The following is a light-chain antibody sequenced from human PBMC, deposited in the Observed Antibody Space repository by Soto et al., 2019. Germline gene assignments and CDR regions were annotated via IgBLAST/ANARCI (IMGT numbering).Light chain of an antibody. CDR3: QQRGNWPIT. V-gene: IGKV3-11*01. CDR2: GAS. J-gene: IGKJ5*01. CDR1: QSISSY. Sequence: EIVLTQSPATLSLSPGERATLSCRASQSISSYLAWYQQKPGQAPRLLIYGASNRATGIPVRFSGSGSGTDFTLTISSLDPEDFVVYYCQQRGNWPITFGQGTRLEIK.